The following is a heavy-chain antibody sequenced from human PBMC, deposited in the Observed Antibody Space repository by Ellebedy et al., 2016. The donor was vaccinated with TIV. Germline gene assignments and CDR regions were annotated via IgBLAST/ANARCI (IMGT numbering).Heavy chain of an antibody. Sequence: GGSLRPSXAASGFTFSSYSMNWVRQAPGKGLEWVSSISSSSSYIYYADSVKGRFTISRDNAKNSLYLQMNSLRAEDTAVYYCARQRGYSYGRDGYWGQGTLVTVSS. J-gene: IGHJ4*02. CDR1: GFTFSSYS. CDR2: ISSSSSYI. CDR3: ARQRGYSYGRDGY. D-gene: IGHD5-18*01. V-gene: IGHV3-21*01.